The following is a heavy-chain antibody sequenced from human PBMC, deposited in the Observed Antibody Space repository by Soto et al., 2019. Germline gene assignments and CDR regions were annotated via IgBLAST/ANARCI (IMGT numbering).Heavy chain of an antibody. J-gene: IGHJ4*02. Sequence: GGSLRLSCAASGFTFSSYAMHWVRQAPGKGLEWVAVISYDGSNKYYADSVKGRFTISRDNSKNTLYLQMNSLRAEDTAVYYCARDNDSSGWYYYFDYWGQGTLVTVSS. CDR1: GFTFSSYA. D-gene: IGHD6-19*01. V-gene: IGHV3-30-3*01. CDR2: ISYDGSNK. CDR3: ARDNDSSGWYYYFDY.